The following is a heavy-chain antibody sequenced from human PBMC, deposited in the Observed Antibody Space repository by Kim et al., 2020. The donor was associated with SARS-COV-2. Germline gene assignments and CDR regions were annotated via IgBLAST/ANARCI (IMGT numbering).Heavy chain of an antibody. D-gene: IGHD2-15*01. V-gene: IGHV3-23*01. CDR3: AEHSEGSL. CDR2: GGST. Sequence: GGSTYYANAVKCRFTIAGDDANNTLYLRMNSPRAEDTAVFYCAEHSEGSLWGQGTLVTVSS. J-gene: IGHJ4*02.